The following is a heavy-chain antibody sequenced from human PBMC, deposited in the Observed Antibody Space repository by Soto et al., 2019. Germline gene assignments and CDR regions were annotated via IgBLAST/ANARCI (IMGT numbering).Heavy chain of an antibody. V-gene: IGHV1-69*12. D-gene: IGHD4-17*01. CDR3: AREWTPDYGGNPFGMDV. Sequence: QVQLVQSGAEVKKPGSSVKVSCKASGGTFSSYAISWVRQAPGQGLEWMGGIIPIFGTANYAQKFQGRVTITADEATSTADMELSSLRSEDTAVYYCAREWTPDYGGNPFGMDVWGQGTTVTVSS. J-gene: IGHJ6*02. CDR1: GGTFSSYA. CDR2: IIPIFGTA.